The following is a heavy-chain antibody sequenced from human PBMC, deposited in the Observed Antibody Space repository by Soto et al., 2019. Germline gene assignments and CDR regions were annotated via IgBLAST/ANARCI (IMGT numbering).Heavy chain of an antibody. J-gene: IGHJ4*02. V-gene: IGHV3-9*01. Sequence: EVQLVESGGGLVQPGRSLRLSCAASGFTFDDYAMHWVRQAPGKGLEWVSGISWNSGSIGYADSVKGRFTISRDNAKNSLYLQMNSLRAEETALYYCAKEKRYSYGLDYWGQGTLVTVSS. CDR3: AKEKRYSYGLDY. CDR2: ISWNSGSI. CDR1: GFTFDDYA. D-gene: IGHD5-18*01.